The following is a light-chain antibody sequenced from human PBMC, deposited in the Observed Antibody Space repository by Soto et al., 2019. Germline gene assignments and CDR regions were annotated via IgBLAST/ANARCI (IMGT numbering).Light chain of an antibody. CDR1: QSIVTY. Sequence: DIRMTQSPSSLSASVGDRVTISCRASQSIVTYVNWYQQIPGKAPKLLIYDASTLHTGVPSRFSGSGSGTDFTLTLGSLQPEDSATYYCQHSFSPPFTFGPGTKVDIK. CDR2: DAS. CDR3: QHSFSPPFT. V-gene: IGKV1-39*01. J-gene: IGKJ3*01.